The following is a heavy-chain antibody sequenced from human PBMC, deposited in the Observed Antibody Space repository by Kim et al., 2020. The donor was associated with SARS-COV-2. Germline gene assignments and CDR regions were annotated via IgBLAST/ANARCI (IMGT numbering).Heavy chain of an antibody. J-gene: IGHJ4*02. CDR3: ERVSRLRFMEWLGY. CDR2: ITSSGKTI. CDR1: GFTFSSFE. Sequence: GGSLRLSCAASGFTFSSFEMNWVRQAPGKGLEWVSYITSSGKTIYYADSVKGRFTISRDNDRNSLYLQMNSLRADDTAVYYCERVSRLRFMEWLGYWGQG. V-gene: IGHV3-48*03. D-gene: IGHD3-3*01.